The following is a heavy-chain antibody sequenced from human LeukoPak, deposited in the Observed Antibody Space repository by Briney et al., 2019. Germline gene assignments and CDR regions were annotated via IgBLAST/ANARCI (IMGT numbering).Heavy chain of an antibody. D-gene: IGHD5-18*01. CDR3: ARIQSSSYGHNYFDY. Sequence: GESPKISCQGPGYPFTSYWIARVRPVPGKGPEWMWIIYPGDSDTRYSPSFQGQVPISADKSTTTASLQWLSLQPSDTALLYCARIQSSSYGHNYFDYWGEGALVTVSS. V-gene: IGHV5-51*01. CDR1: GYPFTSYW. J-gene: IGHJ4*02. CDR2: IYPGDSDT.